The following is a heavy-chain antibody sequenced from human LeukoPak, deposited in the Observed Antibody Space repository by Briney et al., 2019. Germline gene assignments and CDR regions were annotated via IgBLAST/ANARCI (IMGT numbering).Heavy chain of an antibody. J-gene: IGHJ4*02. CDR3: AKDSEDDGSGSLDY. CDR1: GFTFSNYG. Sequence: PGRSLRLSCAASGFTFSNYGMHWVRQAPGKGLEWVAVISYDGSYKYYADSVKGRFTISRDNSKNTLYLQMNSLRAEDTAVYYCAKDSEDDGSGSLDYWGQGTLVTVSS. D-gene: IGHD3-10*01. V-gene: IGHV3-30*18. CDR2: ISYDGSYK.